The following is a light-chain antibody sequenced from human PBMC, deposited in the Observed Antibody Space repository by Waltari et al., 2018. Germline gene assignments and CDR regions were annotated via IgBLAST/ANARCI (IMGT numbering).Light chain of an antibody. CDR3: AAWDDSLKGVV. CDR1: TSTIGSDI. Sequence: QSVLTQPPSASATPGQRVTISCSGSTSTIGSDIVNWFQQVPGTAPKLLIHSNDPRPSGVPDRFSGSKSGTSASLAISGLQSEDEADYFCAAWDDSLKGVVFGGGTKLTVL. V-gene: IGLV1-44*01. CDR2: SND. J-gene: IGLJ2*01.